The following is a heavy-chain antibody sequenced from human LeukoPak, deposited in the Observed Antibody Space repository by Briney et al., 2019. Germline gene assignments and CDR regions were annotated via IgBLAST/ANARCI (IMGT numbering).Heavy chain of an antibody. J-gene: IGHJ6*02. CDR1: GGSISSSSYS. CDR2: IHYDGNT. D-gene: IGHD6-6*01. V-gene: IGHV4-39*07. CDR3: ARDRVFEYSSSSNYYYGMDV. Sequence: PSETLSLTCTVSGGSISSSSYSWTWIRQPPGKGLEWIGSIHYDGNTYYKPSLRSRVTISVDTSKNQFSLKLSSVTAADTAVYYCARDRVFEYSSSSNYYYGMDVWGQGTTVTVSS.